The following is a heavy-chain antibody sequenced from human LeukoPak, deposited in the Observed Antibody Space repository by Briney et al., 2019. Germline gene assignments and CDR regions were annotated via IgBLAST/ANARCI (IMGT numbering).Heavy chain of an antibody. CDR2: IRGNGDNT. D-gene: IGHD6-19*01. J-gene: IGHJ5*02. V-gene: IGHV3-23*01. CDR1: GFTFSNFA. Sequence: GGSLRLSCGASGFTFSNFAMTWVRQAPGKGLEWVSAIRGNGDNTYYADSVKGRFTISRDNSRNTLYLQMNSLRAEDTAVYYCAKSGSGWYDWFDPWGQGTLVTVSS. CDR3: AKSGSGWYDWFDP.